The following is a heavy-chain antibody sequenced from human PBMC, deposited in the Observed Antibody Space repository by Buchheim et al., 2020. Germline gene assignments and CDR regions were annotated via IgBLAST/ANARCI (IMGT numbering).Heavy chain of an antibody. Sequence: EVQLVESGGGLVQPGGSLRLSCAASGFTFSSYSMNWVRQAPGKGLEWVSYISSSSSTIYYADSVKGRFTISRDNAKNSLYLLMNSLRAEDTAVYYCAREGYSYGILLGYFDYWGQGTL. D-gene: IGHD5-18*01. CDR2: ISSSSSTI. CDR1: GFTFSSYS. V-gene: IGHV3-48*01. J-gene: IGHJ4*02. CDR3: AREGYSYGILLGYFDY.